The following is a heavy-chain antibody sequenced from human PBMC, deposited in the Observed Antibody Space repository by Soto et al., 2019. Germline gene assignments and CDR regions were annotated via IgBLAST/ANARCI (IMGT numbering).Heavy chain of an antibody. D-gene: IGHD1-26*01. Sequence: GGSLRLSCAASGFTFDDYGMNWVRQAPGKGLEWVAGVNWSGSNTGYADSVKGRFTISRDNGKNCLYLQMNSLRAEDTALYHCARGSATFYYYYMDVWGKGTTVTVSS. CDR2: VNWSGSNT. V-gene: IGHV3-20*01. CDR1: GFTFDDYG. CDR3: ARGSATFYYYYMDV. J-gene: IGHJ6*03.